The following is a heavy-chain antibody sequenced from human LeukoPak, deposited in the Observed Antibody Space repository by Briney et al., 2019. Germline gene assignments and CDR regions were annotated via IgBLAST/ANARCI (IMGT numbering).Heavy chain of an antibody. CDR2: FIPILGIA. Sequence: ASVKVSCKASGGTFSSYTISWVRQAPGHGLEWMGRFIPILGIAKYAQKFQGRVTITADKSTSTAYMELSSLRSEDTAVYYCASIYSSSSGVGAFDIWGQGTMVTVSS. D-gene: IGHD6-6*01. CDR3: ASIYSSSSGVGAFDI. V-gene: IGHV1-69*02. CDR1: GGTFSSYT. J-gene: IGHJ3*02.